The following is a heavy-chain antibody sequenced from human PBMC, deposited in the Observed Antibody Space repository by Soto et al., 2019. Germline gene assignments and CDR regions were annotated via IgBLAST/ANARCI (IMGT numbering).Heavy chain of an antibody. V-gene: IGHV3-74*01. D-gene: IGHD6-13*01. CDR1: GFTFSSYW. CDR3: ARQQLVLKVYDY. Sequence: GGSLRLSCAASGFTFSSYWMHWVRQAPGKGLVWVSRINSDGSSTSYADSVKGRFTISRDNAKNTLYLQMNSLRAEDTAVYYCARQQLVLKVYDYWGQGTLVTVSS. CDR2: INSDGSST. J-gene: IGHJ4*02.